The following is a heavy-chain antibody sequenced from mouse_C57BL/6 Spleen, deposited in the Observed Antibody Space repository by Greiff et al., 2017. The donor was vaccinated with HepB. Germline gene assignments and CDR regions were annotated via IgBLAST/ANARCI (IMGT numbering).Heavy chain of an antibody. CDR3: ARRGSNRGFAY. CDR1: GFTFSSYT. J-gene: IGHJ3*01. V-gene: IGHV5-9*01. D-gene: IGHD2-5*01. CDR2: ISGGGGNT. Sequence: EVQLVESGGGLVKPGGSLKLSCAASGFTFSSYTMSWVRQTPEKRLEWVATISGGGGNTYYPDSVKGRFTISRDNAKNTLYLQMSSLRSEDTALYYCARRGSNRGFAYWGQGTLVTVSA.